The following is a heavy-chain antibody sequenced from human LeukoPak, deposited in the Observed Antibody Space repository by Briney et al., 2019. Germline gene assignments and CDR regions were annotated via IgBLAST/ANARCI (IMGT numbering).Heavy chain of an antibody. J-gene: IGHJ6*02. CDR1: GGTFSSYA. CDR3: ARMEYSSGWTDYYYYGMDV. D-gene: IGHD6-19*01. V-gene: IGHV1-69*13. CDR2: IIPIFGTA. Sequence: ASVKVSCKASGGTFSSYAISWVRQAPGQGLEWMGGIIPIFGTANYAQKFQGRVTITADESTSTAYMELRSLRSDDTAVYYCARMEYSSGWTDYYYYGMDVWGQGTTVTVSS.